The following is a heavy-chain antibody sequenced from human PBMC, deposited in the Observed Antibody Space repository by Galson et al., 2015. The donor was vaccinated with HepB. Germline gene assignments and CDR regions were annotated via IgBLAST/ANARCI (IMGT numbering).Heavy chain of an antibody. Sequence: SVKVSCKASGYTFSTHYMHWVRLAPGQGLEWMGMINPSSGHTTYAQKFQGRVTMTRDTSTSTAYMEVNSLRSEDTAVYFCARDGIRVGTTGDFDLWGQGTPVTVSS. D-gene: IGHD1-26*01. CDR2: INPSSGHT. CDR1: GYTFSTHY. J-gene: IGHJ4*02. V-gene: IGHV1-46*01. CDR3: ARDGIRVGTTGDFDL.